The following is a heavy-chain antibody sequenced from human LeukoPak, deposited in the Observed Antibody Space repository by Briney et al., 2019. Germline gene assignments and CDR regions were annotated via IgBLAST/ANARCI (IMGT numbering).Heavy chain of an antibody. Sequence: ASVKVSCKASGYTFTGYYMHWVRQAPGQGLEWMGWINPNSGGTNYAQKFQGRVTMTRDTSISTAYMELKSLTFDDTAVYYCARDPFGFGIDYWGQGTLVTVSS. J-gene: IGHJ4*02. V-gene: IGHV1-2*02. CDR1: GYTFTGYY. D-gene: IGHD3-10*01. CDR2: INPNSGGT. CDR3: ARDPFGFGIDY.